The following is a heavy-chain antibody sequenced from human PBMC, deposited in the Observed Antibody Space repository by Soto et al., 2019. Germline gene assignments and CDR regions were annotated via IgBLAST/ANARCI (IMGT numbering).Heavy chain of an antibody. CDR3: ARFGVGGSLDAFDI. D-gene: IGHD1-26*01. J-gene: IGHJ3*02. CDR1: GFTFSSYS. Sequence: PGGSLRLSCAASGFTFSSYSMNWVRQAPGKGLEWVSYISSSSSTIYYADSVKGRFTISRDNAKNSLYLQMNSLRDEDTAVYYCARFGVGGSLDAFDIWGQGTMVTVSS. CDR2: ISSSSSTI. V-gene: IGHV3-48*02.